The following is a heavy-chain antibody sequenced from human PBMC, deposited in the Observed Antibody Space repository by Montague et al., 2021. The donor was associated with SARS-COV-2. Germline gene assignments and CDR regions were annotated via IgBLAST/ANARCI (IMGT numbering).Heavy chain of an antibody. CDR2: IYTSGST. D-gene: IGHD5-18*01. CDR3: ARAPDVDTAMVIYYYGMDV. Sequence: TLSLTCTVSGGSISSGSYYWSWIPQPAGQGLEWIGRIYTSGSTNYNPSLKSRVTISVDTSKNQFSLKLSSVTAADTAVYYCARAPDVDTAMVIYYYGMDVWGQGTTVTVSS. J-gene: IGHJ6*02. V-gene: IGHV4-61*02. CDR1: GGSISSGSYY.